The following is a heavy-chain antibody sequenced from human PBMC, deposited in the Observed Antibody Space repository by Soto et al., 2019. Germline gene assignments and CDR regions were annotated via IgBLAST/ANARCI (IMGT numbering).Heavy chain of an antibody. CDR3: ARDQLVVIVPATRVDYYDYTLAV. CDR2: IIHIFGTL. J-gene: IGHJ6*02. V-gene: IGHV1-69*14. D-gene: IGHD2-21*01. Sequence: QVQFIQSGAQVKKPGSSVRVSCKASGGDFRSYGICWLRQAPGRGIERMGAIIHIFGTLNYPPKFQGTVRITSNKDTKTAHLDLINVASAARPLYFCARDQLVVIVPATRVDYYDYTLAVWGQGTRVSVSS. CDR1: GGDFRSYG.